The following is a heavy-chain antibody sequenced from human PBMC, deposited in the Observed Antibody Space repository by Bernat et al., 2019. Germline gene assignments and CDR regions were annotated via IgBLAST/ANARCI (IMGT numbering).Heavy chain of an antibody. CDR1: GFTVSSNY. D-gene: IGHD6-19*01. Sequence: EVQLVESGGGLIQPGGSLRLSCAASGFTVSSNYMSWVRQAPGQGLEWVSVIYSGGSTYYADSVKGRFTISRDNSKNTLYLQMNSLRAEDTAVYYCARDSSGWTFDYWGQGTLVTVSS. CDR3: ARDSSGWTFDY. V-gene: IGHV3-53*01. J-gene: IGHJ4*02. CDR2: IYSGGST.